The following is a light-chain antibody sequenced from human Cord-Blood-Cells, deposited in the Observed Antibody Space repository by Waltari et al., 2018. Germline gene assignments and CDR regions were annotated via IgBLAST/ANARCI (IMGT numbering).Light chain of an antibody. CDR2: DVS. V-gene: IGLV2-14*01. CDR1: SRDVGGYNY. Sequence: QSALTQPASVSGSPGQSITISCTGTSRDVGGYNYASWYQQHPGQAPKLMIYDVSKRPSGVSNRFSGSKSGNTASLTISGLQAEDEADYYCSSYTSSSTWVFGGGTKLTVL. J-gene: IGLJ3*02. CDR3: SSYTSSSTWV.